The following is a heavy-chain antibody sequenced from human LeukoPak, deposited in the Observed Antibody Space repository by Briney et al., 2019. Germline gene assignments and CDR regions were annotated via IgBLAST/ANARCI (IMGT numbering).Heavy chain of an antibody. D-gene: IGHD3-22*01. J-gene: IGHJ4*02. CDR2: INTNTGNP. CDR1: GYTFTSYA. Sequence: ASVKVSCKTSGYTFTSYAMNWVRQAPGQGLEWMGWINTNTGNPTYAQGFTGRFDFSLDTSVSTACLQISSLKAEDTAVYYCARVVRGSSAYRYYFDYWGQGTLVTVSS. CDR3: ARVVRGSSAYRYYFDY. V-gene: IGHV7-4-1*02.